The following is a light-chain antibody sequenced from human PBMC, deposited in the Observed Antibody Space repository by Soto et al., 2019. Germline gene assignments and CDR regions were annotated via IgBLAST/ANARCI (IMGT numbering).Light chain of an antibody. Sequence: QSVLTQPPSLSWTPGQRVTISCSGSNSNIGRYSVNWYQHFPGTAPKILIYSDDERPSGVPDRFSGSKSGTSASLAISGLQSEDEAEYYCAAWYDNLNGPLFGGGTKLTV. CDR3: AAWYDNLNGPL. J-gene: IGLJ3*02. CDR1: NSNIGRYS. V-gene: IGLV1-44*01. CDR2: SDD.